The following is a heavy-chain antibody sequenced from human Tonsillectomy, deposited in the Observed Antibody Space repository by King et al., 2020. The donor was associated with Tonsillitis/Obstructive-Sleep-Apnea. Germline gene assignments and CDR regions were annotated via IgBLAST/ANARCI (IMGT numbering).Heavy chain of an antibody. J-gene: IGHJ6*03. CDR3: ARDRDYGGKNELYYSYYMDV. D-gene: IGHD4-23*01. CDR2: INPSGGST. V-gene: IGHV1-46*01. Sequence: QLVQSGAEVKKPGASVKVSCKASGYTFTSYYMHWVRQAPGQGLEWMGIINPSGGSTSYAQKFQGRVTMTRDTSPRTVYMELSSLRSEDTAVYSRARDRDYGGKNELYYSYYMDVWGKGTTVTVSS. CDR1: GYTFTSYY.